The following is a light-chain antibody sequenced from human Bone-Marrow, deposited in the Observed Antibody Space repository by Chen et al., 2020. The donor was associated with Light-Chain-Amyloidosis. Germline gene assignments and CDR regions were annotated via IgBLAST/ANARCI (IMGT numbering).Light chain of an antibody. CDR2: RDT. CDR3: QSADSSGTYEVI. V-gene: IGLV3-25*03. CDR1: DLPTKY. Sequence: VSPGQTARITCSGDDLPTKYAYWYQQKPGQAPVLVIHRDTERPSGISERFSGSSSGTTATLTISGVQAEDEADYHCQSADSSGTYEVIFGGGTKLTVL. J-gene: IGLJ2*01.